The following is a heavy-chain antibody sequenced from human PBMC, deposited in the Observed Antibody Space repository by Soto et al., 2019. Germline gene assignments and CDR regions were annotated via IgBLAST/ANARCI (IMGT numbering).Heavy chain of an antibody. J-gene: IGHJ4*02. CDR2: INVGNGNT. CDR1: GYTYISYS. V-gene: IGHV1-3*01. CDR3: ARGIAPYYFDY. Sequence: ASVKVSCKASGYTYISYSMHWVRQAPGQRLEWMGWINVGNGNTKYSQKFKGRVTITRDTSASTAYMELSSLRSEDTAVYYCARGIAPYYFDYWGQGTLVTVSS. D-gene: IGHD6-13*01.